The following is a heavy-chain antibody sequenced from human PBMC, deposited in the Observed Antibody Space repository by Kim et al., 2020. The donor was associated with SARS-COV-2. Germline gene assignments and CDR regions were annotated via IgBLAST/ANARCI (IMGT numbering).Heavy chain of an antibody. CDR3: ARDSYVAPPIVVVVPATPQFDE. Sequence: GGSLRLSCAASEFTFSSYAMHWVRQAPGKGLEWVALISYDGTNEYYRDSVKGRFTISRDNSKDTLYLQMNSVRVEDTAVYYCARDSYVAPPIVVVVPATPQFDERGQGTLVTVSS. V-gene: IGHV3-33*05. D-gene: IGHD2-15*01. CDR2: ISYDGTNE. CDR1: EFTFSSYA. J-gene: IGHJ4*02.